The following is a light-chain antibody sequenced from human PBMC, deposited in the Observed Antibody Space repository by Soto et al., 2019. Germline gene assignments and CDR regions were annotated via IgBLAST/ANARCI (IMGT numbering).Light chain of an antibody. CDR1: QGVGST. CDR2: DAY. CDR3: QHYLAWPLA. Sequence: EIVLTQSPGTLSLSPGERATLSCRASQGVGSTLAWYQQKPGRAPRLLIYDAYIRATGIPARFSGAGSGTEFTLTISRLQSDDFAVYYCQHYLAWPLAFGGGTKVDIK. J-gene: IGKJ4*01. V-gene: IGKV3-15*01.